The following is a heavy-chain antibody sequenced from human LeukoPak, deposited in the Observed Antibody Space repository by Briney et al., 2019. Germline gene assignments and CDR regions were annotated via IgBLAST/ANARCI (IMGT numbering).Heavy chain of an antibody. CDR1: GGSFSGYY. Sequence: SETLSLTCAVYGGSFSGYYWSWIRQPPGKGLEWIGEINHSGSTNYNPSLKSRVTISVDTSKNQFSLKLSSVTAADTAVYYCARGGGDCYFCPPNYYYMDVWGKGTTVTISS. V-gene: IGHV4-34*01. CDR3: ARGGGDCYFCPPNYYYMDV. D-gene: IGHD2-21*02. CDR2: INHSGST. J-gene: IGHJ6*03.